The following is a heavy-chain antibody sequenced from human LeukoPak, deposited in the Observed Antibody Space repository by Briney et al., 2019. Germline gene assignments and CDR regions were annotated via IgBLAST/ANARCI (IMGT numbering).Heavy chain of an antibody. CDR1: GFTFTSSA. D-gene: IGHD3-22*01. Sequence: ASVKVSCKASGFTFTSSAMQWVRQARGQRLEWIGWIVVGSGNTNYAQKFQERVTITRDMSTSTAYMELSSLRSEDTAVYYCAARYCYYDSSGYYDEDWGQGTLVTVSS. J-gene: IGHJ4*02. CDR3: AARYCYYDSSGYYDED. CDR2: IVVGSGNT. V-gene: IGHV1-58*02.